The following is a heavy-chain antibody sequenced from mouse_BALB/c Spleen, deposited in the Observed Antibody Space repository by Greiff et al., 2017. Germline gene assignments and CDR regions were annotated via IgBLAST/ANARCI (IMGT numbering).Heavy chain of an antibody. CDR1: GFSLTSYG. J-gene: IGHJ4*01. CDR3: ASRAMDD. Sequence: VKLMESGPGLVQPSQSLSITCTVSGFSLTSYGVHWVRQSPGKGLEWLGVIWSGGSTDYNAAFISRLSISKDNSKSQVFFKMNSLQADDTAIYYCASRAMDDWGEGTSVTVSS. V-gene: IGHV2-4-1*01. CDR2: IWSGGST.